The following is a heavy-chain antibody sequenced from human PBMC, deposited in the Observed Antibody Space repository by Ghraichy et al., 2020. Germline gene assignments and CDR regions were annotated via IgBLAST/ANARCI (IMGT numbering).Heavy chain of an antibody. CDR2: IYYGGST. D-gene: IGHD2-2*01. Sequence: GGSISSGGYYWSWIRQPPGKGLEWVGHIYYGGSTYYNPSLKSRLTISVDTSKNQFSLKLSSVTAADTAVYYCARNPRTSTSCFAVPDYWGQGTLVTVSS. J-gene: IGHJ4*02. CDR3: ARNPRTSTSCFAVPDY. V-gene: IGHV4-30-4*01. CDR1: GGSISSGGYY.